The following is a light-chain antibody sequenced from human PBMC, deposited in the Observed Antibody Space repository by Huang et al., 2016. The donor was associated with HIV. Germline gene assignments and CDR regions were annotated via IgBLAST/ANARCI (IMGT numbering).Light chain of an antibody. CDR2: GAS. CDR3: QQYNNWPPYT. Sequence: EIVMTQSPATLSVSPRESSTLSGRASQSVSSNLAWYQQKPGQAPRLLIYGASTRATEIPARFSGSGSGTEFTLTISSLQSEDFAVYYCQQYNNWPPYTFGQGTKLEIK. CDR1: QSVSSN. V-gene: IGKV3-15*01. J-gene: IGKJ2*01.